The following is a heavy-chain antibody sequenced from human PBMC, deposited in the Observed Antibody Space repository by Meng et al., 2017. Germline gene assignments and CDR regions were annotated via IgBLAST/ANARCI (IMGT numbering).Heavy chain of an antibody. J-gene: IGHJ4*02. CDR3: ARGVYYYDSSGYYSRVFDY. Sequence: SVKVSCKASGGTFSSYATSWVRQAPGQGLEWMGGIIPIFGTANYAQKFQGRVTITADKSTSTAYMELSSLRSEDTAVYYCARGVYYYDSSGYYSRVFDYWGQGTLVTVSS. CDR2: IIPIFGTA. D-gene: IGHD3-22*01. CDR1: GGTFSSYA. V-gene: IGHV1-69*06.